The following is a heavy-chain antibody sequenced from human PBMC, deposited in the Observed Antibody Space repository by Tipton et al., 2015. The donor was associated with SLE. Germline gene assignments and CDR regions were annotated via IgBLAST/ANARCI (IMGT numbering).Heavy chain of an antibody. J-gene: IGHJ5*02. CDR2: ISSSSSHI. V-gene: IGHV3-21*03. CDR3: ARDPSGP. CDR1: GFTFSSYS. Sequence: SLRLSCAASGFTFSSYSMNWVRQAPGKGLEWVSSISSSSSHIYYADSVKGRFTISRDNAKNSLYLQMNSLRAEDTAVYYCARDPSGPWGQVTLVTVSS.